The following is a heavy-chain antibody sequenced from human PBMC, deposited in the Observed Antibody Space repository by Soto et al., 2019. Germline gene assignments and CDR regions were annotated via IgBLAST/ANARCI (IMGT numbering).Heavy chain of an antibody. CDR3: AKDIGFQQHLFVFDL. CDR2: IIPMFSSS. Sequence: QVQLVQSGAEVKKPGSSVKVSCTASGGTFSDYAFSWVRQAPGQGLEWMGGIIPMFSSSSFAQKFQGRLTITADDSTNTAYMSLSSLGSADTAMYYCAKDIGFQQHLFVFDLWGPGTLVTVSS. CDR1: GGTFSDYA. V-gene: IGHV1-69*01. D-gene: IGHD3-10*02. J-gene: IGHJ4*02.